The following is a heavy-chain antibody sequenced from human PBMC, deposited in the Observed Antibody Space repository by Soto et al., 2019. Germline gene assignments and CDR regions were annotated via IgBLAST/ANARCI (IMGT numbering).Heavy chain of an antibody. V-gene: IGHV1-18*01. Sequence: QAPLVQSGAEVKKPGASVRVACTASEDIFNNFGITWVRQAPGQGLEWLGWVSYYNGNTNYAQRLQGRVFMTTDTATSTAYLELGSLTFNDTAVYYCARDLTRFCSGGSCAFSMWGQGTQVIVSS. D-gene: IGHD2-15*01. CDR2: VSYYNGNT. CDR3: ARDLTRFCSGGSCAFSM. CDR1: EDIFNNFG. J-gene: IGHJ4*02.